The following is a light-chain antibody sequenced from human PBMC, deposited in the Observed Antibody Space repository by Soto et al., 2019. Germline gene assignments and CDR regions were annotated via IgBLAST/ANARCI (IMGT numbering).Light chain of an antibody. Sequence: DIQMTQSPSTLSASLGDRVTITCRASQSISSWLAWYQQTPGKAPKILIYGASTLQSGVPARFRGSGSGTDFTLTISNLQPEDFATYYCQQLNAYPLTFGQGTRLEIK. CDR3: QQLNAYPLT. J-gene: IGKJ5*01. CDR2: GAS. CDR1: QSISSW. V-gene: IGKV1-5*01.